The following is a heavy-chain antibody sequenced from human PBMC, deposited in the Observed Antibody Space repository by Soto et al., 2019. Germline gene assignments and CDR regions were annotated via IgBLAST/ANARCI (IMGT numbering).Heavy chain of an antibody. Sequence: PSETLSLACTVSGGSVSSGSSYWSWIRQPPGKGLEWIGYTHYSGSANYSPSLRSRVTITLDTSKNQLSLNLSSVPAADPAGYYCARLELYDDDWGSYRSPYYFDYWGQGTLVTVSS. D-gene: IGHD3-16*02. CDR2: THYSGSA. CDR1: GGSVSSGSSY. CDR3: ARLELYDDDWGSYRSPYYFDY. V-gene: IGHV4-61*01. J-gene: IGHJ4*02.